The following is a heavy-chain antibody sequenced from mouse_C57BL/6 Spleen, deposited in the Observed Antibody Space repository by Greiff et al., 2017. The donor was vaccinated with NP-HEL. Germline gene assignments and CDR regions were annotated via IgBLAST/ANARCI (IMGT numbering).Heavy chain of an antibody. CDR1: GFNIKDYY. D-gene: IGHD1-1*01. CDR2: IDPEDGDT. Sequence: EVQLQQSGAELVRPGASVKLSCTASGFNIKDYYMHWVKQRPEQGLEWIGRIDPEDGDTEYAPKFQGKATMTADTSSNTAYLQLSSLTSEDTAVYYCTPYYGSSSWFAYWGQGTLVTVSA. V-gene: IGHV14-1*01. J-gene: IGHJ3*01. CDR3: TPYYGSSSWFAY.